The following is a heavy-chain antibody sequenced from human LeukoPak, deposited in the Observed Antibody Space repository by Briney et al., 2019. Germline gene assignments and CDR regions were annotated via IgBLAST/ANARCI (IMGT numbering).Heavy chain of an antibody. CDR3: ARPRGMVTGGPPEY. D-gene: IGHD7-27*01. V-gene: IGHV1-18*01. J-gene: IGHJ4*02. CDR2: ISAYNGNT. Sequence: ASEKVSCKASGYTFTSYGISWVRQAPGQGLEWMGWISAYNGNTNYAQKLQGRVTMTTDTSTSTAYMELRSLRSDDTAVYYCARPRGMVTGGPPEYWGQGTLVTVSS. CDR1: GYTFTSYG.